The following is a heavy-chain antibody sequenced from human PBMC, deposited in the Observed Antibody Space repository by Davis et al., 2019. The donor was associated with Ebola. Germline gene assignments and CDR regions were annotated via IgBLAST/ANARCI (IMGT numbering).Heavy chain of an antibody. CDR1: GYSFTSYW. V-gene: IGHV5-51*01. D-gene: IGHD6-19*01. Sequence: TVSRKGSGYSFTSYWIGWVRQMPGKGLEWMGIIYPGDSDTRYSPSFQGQVTISADKSISTAYLQWSSLKASDTAMYYCARPARIAVAGEFDYWGQGTLVTVSS. CDR3: ARPARIAVAGEFDY. CDR2: IYPGDSDT. J-gene: IGHJ4*02.